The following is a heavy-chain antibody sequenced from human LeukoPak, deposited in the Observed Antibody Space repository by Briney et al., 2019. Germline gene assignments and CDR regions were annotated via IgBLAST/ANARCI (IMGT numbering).Heavy chain of an antibody. J-gene: IGHJ6*03. CDR1: GYTSTSYD. CDR3: ARGGTIFGFYYYMDV. D-gene: IGHD3-3*01. CDR2: MNPNSGNT. V-gene: IGHV1-8*01. Sequence: ASVKVSCKASGYTSTSYDINWVLQATGQGLEWLVWMNPNSGNTGYAQKFQGRVTMTRDTSISTAYMELSSLRSEDTAVYYCARGGTIFGFYYYMDVWGKGTTVTVSS.